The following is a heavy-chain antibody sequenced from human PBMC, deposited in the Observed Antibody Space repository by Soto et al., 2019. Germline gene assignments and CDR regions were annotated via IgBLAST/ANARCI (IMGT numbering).Heavy chain of an antibody. CDR1: GFTFSSYS. CDR2: ISSSSSTI. D-gene: IGHD2-21*02. V-gene: IGHV3-48*01. CDR3: ARGFRGGDADWFDP. J-gene: IGHJ5*02. Sequence: GGSLRLSCAASGFTFSSYSMNWVRQAPGKGLEWVSYISSSSSTIYYADSVKGRFTISRDNAKNSLYLQMNSLRAEDTAVYYCARGFRGGDADWFDPWGQGTLVTVSS.